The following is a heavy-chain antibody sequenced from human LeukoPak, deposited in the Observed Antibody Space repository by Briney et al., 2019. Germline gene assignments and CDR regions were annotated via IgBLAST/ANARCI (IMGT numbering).Heavy chain of an antibody. V-gene: IGHV3-33*01. Sequence: PGRSLRLSCAASGFTFSSYGMHWVRQAPGKGLEWLAVIWYDGSNIYYADPVKGRFAISRDNSKNTLYLRINSLRAEDTAVYYCARARNDYDTSSFSALDYWGQGTLVTVSS. CDR2: IWYDGSNI. J-gene: IGHJ4*02. CDR3: ARARNDYDTSSFSALDY. CDR1: GFTFSSYG. D-gene: IGHD3-22*01.